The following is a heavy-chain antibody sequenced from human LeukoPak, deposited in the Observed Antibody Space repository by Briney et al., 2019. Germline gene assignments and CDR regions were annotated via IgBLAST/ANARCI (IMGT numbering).Heavy chain of an antibody. CDR2: IIPILGIA. CDR3: AREHYYDSSGYYYPEGYYYYYGMDV. Sequence: ASVKVSCKASGGTFSSYTISWVRQAPGQGLEWMGRIIPILGIANYAQKFQGRVTITADKSTSTAYMELSSLRSEDTAVYYCAREHYYDSSGYYYPEGYYYYYGMDVWGQGTTVTVSS. J-gene: IGHJ6*02. V-gene: IGHV1-69*02. CDR1: GGTFSSYT. D-gene: IGHD3-22*01.